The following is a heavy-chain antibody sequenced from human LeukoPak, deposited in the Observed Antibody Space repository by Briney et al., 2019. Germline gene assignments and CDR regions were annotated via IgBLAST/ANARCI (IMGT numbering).Heavy chain of an antibody. D-gene: IGHD3-22*01. CDR3: AGRVIVVVIPSWFDP. CDR1: GFTFSSYA. J-gene: IGHJ5*02. Sequence: GSLRLSCAASGFTFSSYAMHWVRQAPGKGLEWIGEIYHSGSTNYNPSLKSRVTISVDKSKNQFSLKLSSVTAADTAVYYCAGRVIVVVIPSWFDPWGQGTLVTVSS. CDR2: IYHSGST. V-gene: IGHV4-4*02.